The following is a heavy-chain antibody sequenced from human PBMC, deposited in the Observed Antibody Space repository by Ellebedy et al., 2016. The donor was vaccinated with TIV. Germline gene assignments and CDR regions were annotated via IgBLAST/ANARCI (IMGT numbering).Heavy chain of an antibody. CDR3: ARARLSSSGWLGSAMDV. V-gene: IGHV3-74*01. D-gene: IGHD6-19*01. Sequence: GGSLRLXXAASAFTFRTYWMHWVRQAPGKGLVWVSRINGEGTTTGYADSVKGRFTISRDNARNTLYLQMNSLRAEDTAVYFCARARLSSSGWLGSAMDVWGQGATVIVSS. CDR1: AFTFRTYW. CDR2: INGEGTTT. J-gene: IGHJ6*02.